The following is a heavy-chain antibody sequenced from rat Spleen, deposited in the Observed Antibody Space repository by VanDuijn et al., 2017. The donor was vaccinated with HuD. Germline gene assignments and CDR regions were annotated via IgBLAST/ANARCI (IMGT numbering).Heavy chain of an antibody. CDR3: ARTYRYKIDY. Sequence: QVQLKESGPGLVQPSQTLSLTCTVSGFSLTSNGVSWVRQPPGKGLEWIAAISSGGSTYYNSALKSRLSISRDTSKSQVFLKMNSLQTEDTATYYCARTYRYKIDYWGQGVMVTVSS. J-gene: IGHJ2*01. CDR1: GFSLTSNG. D-gene: IGHD1-5*01. CDR2: ISSGGST. V-gene: IGHV2S12*01.